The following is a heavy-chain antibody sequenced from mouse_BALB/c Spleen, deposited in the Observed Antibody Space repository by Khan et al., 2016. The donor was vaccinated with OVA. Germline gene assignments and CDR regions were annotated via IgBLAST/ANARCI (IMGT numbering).Heavy chain of an antibody. J-gene: IGHJ4*01. Sequence: QVQLQQSGPGLVQPSQNLSITCTVSGFSLTDFGVHWVRQSPGKTLEWLGVIWSGGNTDYNVAFISRVSITKDNSKSQIFFKVDSLQTDDTAIYYWARNGVFHYYGDGGMDYWGQGTSVTVSS. CDR2: IWSGGNT. D-gene: IGHD1-2*01. V-gene: IGHV2-4-1*01. CDR3: ARNGVFHYYGDGGMDY. CDR1: GFSLTDFG.